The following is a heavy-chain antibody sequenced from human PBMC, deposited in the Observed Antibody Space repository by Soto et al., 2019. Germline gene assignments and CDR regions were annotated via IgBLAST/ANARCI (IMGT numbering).Heavy chain of an antibody. J-gene: IGHJ4*02. Sequence: GGSLRLSCAASGFTFSSYAMHWVRQAPGKGLEWVAVISYDGSNKYYADSVKGRFTISRDNSKNTLYLQMNSLRAEDTAVYYCARLVGAKNFFDDYWGQGTLVTVSS. CDR1: GFTFSSYA. V-gene: IGHV3-30-3*01. D-gene: IGHD1-26*01. CDR2: ISYDGSNK. CDR3: ARLVGAKNFFDDY.